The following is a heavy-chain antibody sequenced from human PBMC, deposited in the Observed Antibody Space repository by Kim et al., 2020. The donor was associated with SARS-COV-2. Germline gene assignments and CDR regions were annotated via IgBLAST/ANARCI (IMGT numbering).Heavy chain of an antibody. Sequence: SETLSLTCTVSGGSISSYYWSWIRQPPGKGLEWIGYIYYSGSTNYNPSLKSRVTISVDTSKNQFSLKLSSVTAADTAVYYCARDGVPAAMPGQGGWFDPWGQGTLVTVSS. CDR2: IYYSGST. J-gene: IGHJ5*02. D-gene: IGHD2-2*01. V-gene: IGHV4-59*13. CDR3: ARDGVPAAMPGQGGWFDP. CDR1: GGSISSYY.